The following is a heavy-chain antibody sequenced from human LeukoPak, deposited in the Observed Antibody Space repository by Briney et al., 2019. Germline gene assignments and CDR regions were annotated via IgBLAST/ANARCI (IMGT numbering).Heavy chain of an antibody. V-gene: IGHV3-74*01. CDR3: ARGPNSNWSGLDF. CDR2: ISPTGSTT. CDR1: GFSFSGHW. Sequence: GGSLRLSCTASGFSFSGHWMHWARHLPGKGLVWVSRISPTGSTTSYADSVKGRFTVSRDNAKNTLYLQVNNLRAEDTVVYYCARGPNSNWSGLDFWGQGTLLTVSS. J-gene: IGHJ4*02. D-gene: IGHD6-6*01.